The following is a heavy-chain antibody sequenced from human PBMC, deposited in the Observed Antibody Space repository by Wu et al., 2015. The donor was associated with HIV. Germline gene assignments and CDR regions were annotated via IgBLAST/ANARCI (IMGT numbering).Heavy chain of an antibody. CDR1: GGTFNNYA. V-gene: IGHV1-69*12. CDR2: IIPSFGST. Sequence: QVQLVQSGPEVKKPGSSVKVSCKASGGTFNNYAISWVRQAPGQGLEWMGGIIPSFGSTKSAQKFQGRVTITADESTSTAYMELSSLRSTDTAVYYCARAEGDWSYGRYFYYYMDVWGEGTTVAVSS. D-gene: IGHD1-7*01. J-gene: IGHJ6*03. CDR3: ARAEGDWSYGRYFYYYMDV.